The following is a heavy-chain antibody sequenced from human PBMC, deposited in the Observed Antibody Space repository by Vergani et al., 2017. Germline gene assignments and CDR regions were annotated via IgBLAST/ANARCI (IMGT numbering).Heavy chain of an antibody. CDR1: GGTFSSYA. D-gene: IGHD3-10*01. CDR2: IIPIFGTA. CDR3: ARGITMVRGGLLDYYYYMDV. J-gene: IGHJ6*03. Sequence: VQLVQSGAEVKKPGSSVKVSCKASGGTFSSYAISWVRQAPGQGLEWMGGIIPIFGTANYAQKFQGRVTITADESTSTAYMELSSLRSEDTAVYYCARGITMVRGGLLDYYYYMDVWGKGTTVTVSS. V-gene: IGHV1-69*12.